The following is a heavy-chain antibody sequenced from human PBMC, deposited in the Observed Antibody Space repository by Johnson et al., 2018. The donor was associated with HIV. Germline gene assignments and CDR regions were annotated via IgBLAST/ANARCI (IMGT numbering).Heavy chain of an antibody. D-gene: IGHD6-6*01. J-gene: IGHJ3*02. CDR1: GFTFDDYA. CDR2: ISWTRGSI. CDR3: AKGIAARPPGDAFDI. V-gene: IGHV3-9*01. Sequence: VQLVESGGGLVQPGRSLRLSCAASGFTFDDYAMHWVRQAPGKGLEWVSGISWTRGSIGYADSVKGRFTISRDNAKNSLYLQMNSLRAEDTALYYCAKGIAARPPGDAFDIWGQGTMVTVSS.